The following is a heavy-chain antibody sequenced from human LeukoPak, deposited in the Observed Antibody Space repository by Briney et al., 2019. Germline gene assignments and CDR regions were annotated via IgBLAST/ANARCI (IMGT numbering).Heavy chain of an antibody. V-gene: IGHV4-39*01. Sequence: GSLRLSCAASGFTFSSYSMNWVRQPPGKGLEWIGSINYSGSTYYNPSLKSRVNISVDTSKNQFSLKLSSVTAGDTAVYYCARSGGVFGSSYGDYDYDYWGQGTLVTVSS. D-gene: IGHD4-17*01. J-gene: IGHJ4*02. CDR2: INYSGST. CDR1: GFTFSSYSMN. CDR3: ARSGGVFGSSYGDYDYDY.